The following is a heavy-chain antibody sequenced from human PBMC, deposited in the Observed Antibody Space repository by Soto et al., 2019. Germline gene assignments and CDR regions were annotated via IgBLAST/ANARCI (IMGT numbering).Heavy chain of an antibody. V-gene: IGHV3-72*01. CDR3: ARGEVAHLPQYYYYYMDV. CDR2: TRNKANSYTT. Sequence: GGSLRLSCAASGFTFSDHYMDRVRQAPGKGLEWVGRTRNKANSYTTEYAASVKGRFTISRDDSKNSLYLQMNSLKTEDTAVYYCARGEVAHLPQYYYYYMDVWGNGTTVTVSS. D-gene: IGHD2-15*01. CDR1: GFTFSDHY. J-gene: IGHJ6*03.